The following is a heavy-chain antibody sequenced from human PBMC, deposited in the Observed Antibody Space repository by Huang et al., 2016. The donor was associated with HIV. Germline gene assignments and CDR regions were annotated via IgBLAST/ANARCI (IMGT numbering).Heavy chain of an antibody. V-gene: IGHV1-24*01. CDR1: GYTLTELS. J-gene: IGHJ3*02. CDR3: AAGYDTYYDI. CDR2: FAPEHGET. D-gene: IGHD2-21*01. Sequence: QVQLVQSGAEVKKPGASVKVSCKVSGYTLTELSIHWVPPAPGKGLEWMGGFAPEHGETTYAQNVQGRVTMTEDTSTDTAYMELHSLRPEDTAVYYCAAGYDTYYDIWGQGTMVIASS.